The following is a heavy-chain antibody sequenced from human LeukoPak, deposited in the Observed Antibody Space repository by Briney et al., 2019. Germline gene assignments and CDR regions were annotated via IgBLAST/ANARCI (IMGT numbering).Heavy chain of an antibody. CDR3: ARAISPGGDYHFDY. V-gene: IGHV1-69*04. D-gene: IGHD4-17*01. CDR1: GGTFSSYA. Sequence: SVKVSCKASGGTFSSYAISWVRQAPGQGLEWMGRIIPILGIANYAQKFQGRVTITADKSTSTAYTELSSLRSEDTAVYYCARAISPGGDYHFDYWGQGTLVTVSS. J-gene: IGHJ4*02. CDR2: IIPILGIA.